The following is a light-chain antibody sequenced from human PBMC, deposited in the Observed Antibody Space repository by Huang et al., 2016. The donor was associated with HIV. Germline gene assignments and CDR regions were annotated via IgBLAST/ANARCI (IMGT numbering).Light chain of an antibody. CDR1: QSVLYSANKKHLPMNC. Sequence: DIVMTQSPDSLAVPLGERATISCVSSQSVLYSANKKHLPMNCFAWYQKKTGQPPKLLIYWASSRASGVPDRFSGSGSGTDFTLTISSLQAEDVAVYYCQQHYSTPWTFGQGTKVEIK. J-gene: IGKJ1*01. V-gene: IGKV4-1*01. CDR2: WAS. CDR3: QQHYSTPWT.